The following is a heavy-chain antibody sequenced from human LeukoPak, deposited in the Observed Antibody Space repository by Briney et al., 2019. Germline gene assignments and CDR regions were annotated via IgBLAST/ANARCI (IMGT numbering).Heavy chain of an antibody. CDR1: GASISKIEDY. D-gene: IGHD3-9*01. J-gene: IGHJ4*02. CDR3: ARLALVLRYFDWLLPFDY. CDR2: IYHIGST. V-gene: IGHV4-39*07. Sequence: SETLSLTCTVSGASISKIEDYWGWLRQSPGKGLEWIGTIYHIGSTNYNPSLKSRVTISVDTSKNQFSLKLSSVTAADTAVYYCARLALVLRYFDWLLPFDYWGQGTLVTVSS.